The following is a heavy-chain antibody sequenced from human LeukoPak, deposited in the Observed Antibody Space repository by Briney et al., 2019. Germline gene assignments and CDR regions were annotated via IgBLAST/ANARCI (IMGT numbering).Heavy chain of an antibody. J-gene: IGHJ4*02. CDR1: GGSINGYY. Sequence: SETLSLTCTVSGGSINGYYWSWIRQPPGKGLEWIGYIHYSGSTNYNPSLKSRVTMSVDTSKNQFSLKLSSVTAADTAVYYCARDVGYCSSTSCYSFDYWGQGTLVTVSS. CDR3: ARDVGYCSSTSCYSFDY. CDR2: IHYSGST. V-gene: IGHV4-59*12. D-gene: IGHD2-2*01.